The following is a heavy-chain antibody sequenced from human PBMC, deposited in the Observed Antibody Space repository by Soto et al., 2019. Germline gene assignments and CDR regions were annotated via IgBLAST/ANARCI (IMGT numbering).Heavy chain of an antibody. CDR3: ASTPQEDGYYYYYGMDV. J-gene: IGHJ6*02. CDR1: GYTFTGYY. Sequence: ASVKVSCKASGYTFTGYYMHWVRQAPGQGLEWMGWINPNSGGTNYAQKFQGRVTMTRDTSISTAYMELSRLRSDDTAVYYCASTPQEDGYYYYYGMDVWGQGTTVTVSS. CDR2: INPNSGGT. D-gene: IGHD2-15*01. V-gene: IGHV1-2*02.